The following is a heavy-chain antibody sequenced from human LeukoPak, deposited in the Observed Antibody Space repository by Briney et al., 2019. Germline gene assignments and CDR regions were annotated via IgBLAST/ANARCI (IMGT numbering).Heavy chain of an antibody. D-gene: IGHD3-10*01. J-gene: IGHJ6*03. CDR2: MNPNSGNT. CDR1: GYTFTSYD. CDR3: ARAPRIWFGESTYYYYMDV. V-gene: IGHV1-8*02. Sequence: GASVKVSCKASGYTFTSYDINWVRQATGQGLEWMGWMNPNSGNTGYAQKFQGRVTMTRNTSISTAYMELSSLRSEDTAVYYCARAPRIWFGESTYYYYMDVWGKGTTVTVSS.